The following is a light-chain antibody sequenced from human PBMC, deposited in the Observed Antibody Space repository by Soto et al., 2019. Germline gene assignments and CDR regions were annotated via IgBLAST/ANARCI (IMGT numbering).Light chain of an antibody. CDR3: DQYNVWPRT. Sequence: DIPLHQSQSSLSASVGDRVTITFLASQTISSRLAWSLQKLGKTPKHQTYAASSLQSGVPSRFGGGRSGTEFTLTITSRQYEVFAVDYCDQYNVWPRTFGQGARPEIK. CDR2: AAS. J-gene: IGKJ5*01. V-gene: IGKV1-5*01. CDR1: QTISSR.